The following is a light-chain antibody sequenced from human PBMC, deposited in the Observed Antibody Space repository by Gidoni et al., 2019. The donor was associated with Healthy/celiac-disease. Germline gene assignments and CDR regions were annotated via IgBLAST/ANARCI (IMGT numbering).Light chain of an antibody. J-gene: IGKJ5*01. CDR1: QSVSSN. Sequence: EVVMTQSPATLSVSPGERATLSCRASQSVSSNLAWYQQKPGQAPRRLIYGASTRATGIPARFSGSGSGTEFTLTISSLQSEEFAVYYCQQYNNWPPITFGQGTRLEIK. CDR2: GAS. CDR3: QQYNNWPPIT. V-gene: IGKV3-15*01.